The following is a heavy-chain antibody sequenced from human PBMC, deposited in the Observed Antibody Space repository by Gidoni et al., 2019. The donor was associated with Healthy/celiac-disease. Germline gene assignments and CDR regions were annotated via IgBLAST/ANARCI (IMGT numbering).Heavy chain of an antibody. J-gene: IGHJ3*02. CDR2: IYYSGSA. D-gene: IGHD1-26*01. V-gene: IGHV4-30-4*01. Sequence: QVQLQESGPGLVKPSQTLSLTCTVSGGSISSGDYYWSWIRQPPGKGLEWIGYIYYSGSAYYNPSLKSRVTISVGTSKNQFSLKLSSVTAADTAVYYCARIPLGATYAFDIWGQGTMVTVFS. CDR1: GGSISSGDYY. CDR3: ARIPLGATYAFDI.